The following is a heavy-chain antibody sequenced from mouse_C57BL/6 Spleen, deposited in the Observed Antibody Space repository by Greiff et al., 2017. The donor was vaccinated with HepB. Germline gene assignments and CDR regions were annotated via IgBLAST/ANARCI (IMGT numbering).Heavy chain of an antibody. V-gene: IGHV1-50*01. CDR3: AREAGTDY. D-gene: IGHD4-1*01. Sequence: VKLQQPGAELKPGASVKLSCKASGYTFTSYWMQWVKQRPGQGLEWIGEIDPSDSYTNYNQKFKGKATLTVDTSSSTAYMQLSSLTSEDSAVYYCAREAGTDYWGQGTTLTVSS. CDR1: GYTFTSYW. J-gene: IGHJ2*01. CDR2: IDPSDSYT.